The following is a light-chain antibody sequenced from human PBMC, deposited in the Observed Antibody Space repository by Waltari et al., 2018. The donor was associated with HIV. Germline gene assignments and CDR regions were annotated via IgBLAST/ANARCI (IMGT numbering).Light chain of an antibody. Sequence: QSALTPHASVSGSPGQSSTISCTGTSSDVGSYNLVSWYQQHPGKAPKLMIYEVSKRSSGVANRFSCSSSGTTASLTSSVLPADDEADYYCCSYAGSSTYVFGTGTKVTVL. CDR2: EVS. CDR1: SSDVGSYNL. J-gene: IGLJ1*01. V-gene: IGLV2-23*02. CDR3: CSYAGSSTYV.